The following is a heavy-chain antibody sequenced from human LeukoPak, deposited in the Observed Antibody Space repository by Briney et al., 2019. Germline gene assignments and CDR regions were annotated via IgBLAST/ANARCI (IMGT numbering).Heavy chain of an antibody. CDR2: ISSGGDTV. V-gene: IGHV3-48*03. CDR3: ARGWFYL. Sequence: GGSLRLSCVASEFSFTSYEMNWVRQAPGKGLEWVSYISSGGDTVYYADSVKGRFTTSRDNTKDSLYLQMNSLRADDTAVYYCARGWFYLWGQGTMVTVSS. CDR1: EFSFTSYE. D-gene: IGHD3-10*01. J-gene: IGHJ3*01.